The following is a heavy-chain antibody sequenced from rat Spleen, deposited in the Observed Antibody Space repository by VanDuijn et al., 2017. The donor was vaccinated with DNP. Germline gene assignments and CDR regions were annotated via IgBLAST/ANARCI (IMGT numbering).Heavy chain of an antibody. Sequence: EVQLQESGPGLVKPSQSLSLTCSVTGYSITSNYWGWIRKFPGNKMEWMAYISYSGSTGYNPSLKSRISITRDTSKNQFFLQLNSVTTEDTATYYCARSPGDYSSYIPFDYWGQGVMVTVSS. CDR2: ISYSGST. J-gene: IGHJ2*01. V-gene: IGHV3-1*01. D-gene: IGHD1-2*01. CDR1: GYSITSNY. CDR3: ARSPGDYSSYIPFDY.